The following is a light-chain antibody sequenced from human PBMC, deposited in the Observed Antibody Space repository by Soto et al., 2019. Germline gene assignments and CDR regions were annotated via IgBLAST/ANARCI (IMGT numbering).Light chain of an antibody. V-gene: IGKV3-15*01. J-gene: IGKJ1*01. CDR1: QSVSSN. CDR2: GAS. Sequence: EIVMTQSPATLSVSPGERATLSCRASQSVSSNLAWYQQKPGQAPRLLINGASTRATGIPARFSGSGSGTEFTLTISSLQSEDFAVYYCQQYNNWPPTWTFGQGTKVEIK. CDR3: QQYNNWPPTWT.